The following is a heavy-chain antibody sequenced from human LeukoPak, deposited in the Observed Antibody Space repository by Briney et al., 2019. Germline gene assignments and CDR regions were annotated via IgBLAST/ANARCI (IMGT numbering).Heavy chain of an antibody. CDR1: GYTFTGYY. V-gene: IGHV1-2*02. J-gene: IGHJ5*02. Sequence: ASVKVSCKASGYTFTGYYMHWVRQAPGQGLEWMGWINPNSGGTNYAQKFQGRVTMTRDTSISTAYMELSRLRSDDTAVYYCARDGEVLWFGEFHNWFDPWGQGTLVTVSS. D-gene: IGHD3-10*01. CDR3: ARDGEVLWFGEFHNWFDP. CDR2: INPNSGGT.